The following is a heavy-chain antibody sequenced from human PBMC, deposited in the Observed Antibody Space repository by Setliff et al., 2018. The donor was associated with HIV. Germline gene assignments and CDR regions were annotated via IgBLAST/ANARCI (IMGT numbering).Heavy chain of an antibody. CDR1: GYTFTSFG. CDR3: ARAAVAGPWRKLDY. CDR2: ISAYNGNT. D-gene: IGHD6-19*01. Sequence: ASVKVSCKASGYTFTSFGISWVRQAPGQGLEWMGRISAYNGNTDHAQRLQGRVTMTTDTSTRTAYMELRSLRSDDTAVYYCARAAVAGPWRKLDYWGQGTLVAVSS. J-gene: IGHJ4*02. V-gene: IGHV1-18*01.